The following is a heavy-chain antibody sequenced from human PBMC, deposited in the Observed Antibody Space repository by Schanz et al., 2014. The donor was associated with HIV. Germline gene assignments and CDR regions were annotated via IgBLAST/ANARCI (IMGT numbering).Heavy chain of an antibody. V-gene: IGHV3-33*06. CDR1: GFTFSSSG. J-gene: IGHJ4*02. D-gene: IGHD3-10*01. Sequence: VQLVESGGGVVQPGRSLRLSCTASGFTFSSSGMHWVRQAPGKGLEWVAVIWYDGSNKYYADSVKGRFTISRDNSKNTLYLQMNSLRAEDTAVFYCAKSGNGRSLDFWGQGTLLTVSS. CDR2: IWYDGSNK. CDR3: AKSGNGRSLDF.